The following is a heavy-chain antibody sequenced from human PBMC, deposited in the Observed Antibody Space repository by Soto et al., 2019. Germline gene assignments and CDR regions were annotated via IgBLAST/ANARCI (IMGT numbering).Heavy chain of an antibody. CDR2: IYYSGST. Sequence: SETLSLTCTVSGGSISSYYWSWIRQPPGKGLEWIGYIYYSGSTNYNPSLKSRVTISVDTSKNQFSLKLSSVTAADTAVYYCARERRDGYNYGGMGVWGQGTTVTVSS. V-gene: IGHV4-59*01. CDR1: GGSISSYY. D-gene: IGHD5-12*01. J-gene: IGHJ6*02. CDR3: ARERRDGYNYGGMGV.